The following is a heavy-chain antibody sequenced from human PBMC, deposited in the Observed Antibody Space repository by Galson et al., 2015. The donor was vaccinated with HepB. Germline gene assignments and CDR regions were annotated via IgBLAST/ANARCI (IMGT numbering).Heavy chain of an antibody. D-gene: IGHD3-22*01. CDR1: GFTLSSSA. CDR3: AKANRSGWSES. Sequence: SLRLSCAASGFTLSSSAMNWVRRAPGKGLEWVSEISGSGGSTHYADSVKGRFTISRDSSMNTLYLQMNSLTAEDTAIYYCAKANRSGWSESWGQGTQVTVSS. J-gene: IGHJ5*01. CDR2: ISGSGGST. V-gene: IGHV3-23*01.